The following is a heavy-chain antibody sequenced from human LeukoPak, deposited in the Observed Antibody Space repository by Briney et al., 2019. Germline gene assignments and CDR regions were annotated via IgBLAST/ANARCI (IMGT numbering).Heavy chain of an antibody. J-gene: IGHJ4*02. V-gene: IGHV3-43*02. CDR3: AKVAFGGVIVSIDY. CDR2: ISGDGGST. CDR1: GFTFDDYA. D-gene: IGHD3-16*02. Sequence: GRSLRLSCAASGFTFDDYAMHWVRQAPVKGLEWVSLISGDGGSTYYADSVKGRFTISRDNSKNSLYLQMNSLRTEDTALYYCAKVAFGGVIVSIDYWGQGTLVTVSS.